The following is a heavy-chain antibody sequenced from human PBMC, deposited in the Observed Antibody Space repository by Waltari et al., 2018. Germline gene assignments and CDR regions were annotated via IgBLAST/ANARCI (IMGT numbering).Heavy chain of an antibody. CDR1: GYTFSGYY. V-gene: IGHV1-2*02. Sequence: QVQLVQSGAEVKKPGASMKVSCKASGYTFSGYYVHWVRQAPGQGLEWMGWISPNSGDTNYAQKFQGRVSMTRDTSISTAYMELTRLTSDDTAVYYCARGDNERDWFDPWGQGTLVTVSS. CDR2: ISPNSGDT. D-gene: IGHD6-25*01. J-gene: IGHJ5*02. CDR3: ARGDNERDWFDP.